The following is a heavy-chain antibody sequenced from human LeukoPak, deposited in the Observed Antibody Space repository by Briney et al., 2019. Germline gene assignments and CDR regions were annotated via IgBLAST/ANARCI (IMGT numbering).Heavy chain of an antibody. CDR1: GYTFTSYD. CDR3: ARNIAASGDDDY. V-gene: IGHV1-8*01. J-gene: IGHJ4*02. Sequence: ASVKVSCKAPGYTFTSYDINWVRQATGQGLEWMGWMNPNSGNTGYAQKFQGRVTMTRNTSISTAYMELSSLRSEDTAVYYCARNIAASGDDDYWGQGTLVTVSS. CDR2: MNPNSGNT. D-gene: IGHD6-6*01.